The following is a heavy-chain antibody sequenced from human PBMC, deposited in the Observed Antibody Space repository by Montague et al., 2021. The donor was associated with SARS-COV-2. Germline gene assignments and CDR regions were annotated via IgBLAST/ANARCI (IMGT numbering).Heavy chain of an antibody. CDR2: IYNSGST. CDR1: GGSISRYS. CDR3: ARVGRGSSWYEVAFDI. V-gene: IGHV4-59*01. D-gene: IGHD6-13*01. Sequence: SETLSLTCTVSGGSISRYSWTWIRQPPGKGLEWIGYIYNSGSTNYNPSLTSRVTISVDTSKNQFSLKLSSVAAADMAVYYCARVGRGSSWYEVAFDIWGQGTVVTVSS. J-gene: IGHJ3*02.